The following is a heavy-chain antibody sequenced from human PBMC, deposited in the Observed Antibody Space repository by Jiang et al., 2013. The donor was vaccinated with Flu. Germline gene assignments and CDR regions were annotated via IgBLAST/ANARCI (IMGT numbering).Heavy chain of an antibody. D-gene: IGHD4-17*01. J-gene: IGHJ3*02. CDR1: GGSISSYY. CDR2: VYYSGST. Sequence: GPGLVKPSETLSLTCTVSGGSISSYYWSWIRQPPGKGLEWIGYVYYSGSTNYNPSLKSRVTISVDTSKNQFSLKLSSVTAADTAVYYCARHDYGDARDAFDIWGQGTMVTVSS. CDR3: ARHDYGDARDAFDI. V-gene: IGHV4-59*08.